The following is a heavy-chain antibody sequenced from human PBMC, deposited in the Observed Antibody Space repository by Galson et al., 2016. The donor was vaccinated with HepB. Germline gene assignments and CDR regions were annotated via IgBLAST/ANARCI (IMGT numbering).Heavy chain of an antibody. CDR1: GYTFIDNG. CDR2: ISAESGNT. J-gene: IGHJ4*02. D-gene: IGHD6-13*01. CDR3: ARDRDAAPDF. V-gene: IGHV1-18*01. Sequence: SVKVSCKASGYTFIDNGISWVRQAPGKGLEWMGWISAESGNTNYAQKFQFRVTLTKDTSARTVYMELRNLRSDDTAVYYCARDRDAAPDFWGQGALVTVSS.